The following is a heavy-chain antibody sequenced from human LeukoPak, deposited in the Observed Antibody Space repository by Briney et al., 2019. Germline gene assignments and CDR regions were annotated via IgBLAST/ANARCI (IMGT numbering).Heavy chain of an antibody. CDR1: GFTFSNYP. Sequence: PGGSLRLSCAASGFTFSNYPMDWVRQAPGKGLEWVSAISTGGDRAYYADSVKGRFTTSRDNSRNTLYLQLNSLRAEDTAIYYCASPQRGRDNWNYYWGQGTLVTVSS. V-gene: IGHV3-23*01. CDR2: ISTGGDRA. CDR3: ASPQRGRDNWNYY. J-gene: IGHJ4*02. D-gene: IGHD1-7*01.